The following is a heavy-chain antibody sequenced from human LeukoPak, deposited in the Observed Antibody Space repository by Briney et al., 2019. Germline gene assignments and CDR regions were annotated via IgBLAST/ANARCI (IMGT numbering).Heavy chain of an antibody. V-gene: IGHV1-69*05. CDR2: IIPIFGTA. J-gene: IGHJ6*03. Sequence: SVKVSCKPSTGTFSSSATSWVRQAHGEGLGRVGGIIPIFGTANYAQKFQGRVTITTDESTSTAYMELSSLRSEDTAVYYCARVSRPIYYYMDVWGKGTTVTVSS. CDR3: ARVSRPIYYYMDV. CDR1: TGTFSSSA.